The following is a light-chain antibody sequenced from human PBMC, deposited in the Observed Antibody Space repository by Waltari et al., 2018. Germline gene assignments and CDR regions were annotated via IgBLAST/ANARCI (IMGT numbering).Light chain of an antibody. V-gene: IGLV3-21*02. Sequence: SYVVTQPPSVSVAPGQTARITCAGDKIGSQRAHWYQQKPGQAPVLVIYDDTDRPSGIPERFSGSSSGNTATLTIRRVEAGDEADYYSQVWDSSSDPLFGVGTKLTVL. CDR3: QVWDSSSDPL. J-gene: IGLJ2*01. CDR2: DDT. CDR1: KIGSQR.